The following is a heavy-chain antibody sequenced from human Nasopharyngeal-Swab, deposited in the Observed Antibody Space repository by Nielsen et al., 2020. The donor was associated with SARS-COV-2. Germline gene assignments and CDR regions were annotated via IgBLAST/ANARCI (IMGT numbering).Heavy chain of an antibody. V-gene: IGHV3-49*04. CDR3: TRDHWRSYFYYYGMDV. J-gene: IGHJ6*02. CDR2: IRSKAHGGTT. Sequence: GGSLRLSCSSSGFTFGDYTMGWVRQAPGKGLEWVGFIRSKAHGGTTEYAASLKGRFTISRDDSRSIAYLQLNSLKIEDTAVYYCTRDHWRSYFYYYGMDVWGQGTTVTVSS. CDR1: GFTFGDYT.